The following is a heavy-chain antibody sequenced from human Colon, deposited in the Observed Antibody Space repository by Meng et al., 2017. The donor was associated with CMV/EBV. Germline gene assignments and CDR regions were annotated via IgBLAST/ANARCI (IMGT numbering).Heavy chain of an antibody. D-gene: IGHD6-25*01. J-gene: IGHJ4*02. V-gene: IGHV3-21*06. Sequence: GGSLKISCVTSGLTFDTYGMSWVRQAPGKGPEWVSSISISSYTNYADSVKGRFTISRDNSRNMQFLEMNSLSEDDTAVYFCATGGGTEAAAAGVFDFWGQGTLVTVSS. CDR3: ATGGGTEAAAAGVFDF. CDR1: GLTFDTYG. CDR2: ISISSYT.